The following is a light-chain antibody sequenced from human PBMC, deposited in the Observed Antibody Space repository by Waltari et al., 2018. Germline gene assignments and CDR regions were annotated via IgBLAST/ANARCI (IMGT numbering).Light chain of an antibody. J-gene: IGLJ2*01. Sequence: QSALTQPRSVSGSPGQSVTISCTGTSSDVGGYTYVSWYQQHPGKAPKLMIYDVSKRPSGVPDRFSGSKSGNTASLTISGLQAEDEADYYCCSDAGSYTRVFGGGTKLTVL. V-gene: IGLV2-11*01. CDR1: SSDVGGYTY. CDR2: DVS. CDR3: CSDAGSYTRV.